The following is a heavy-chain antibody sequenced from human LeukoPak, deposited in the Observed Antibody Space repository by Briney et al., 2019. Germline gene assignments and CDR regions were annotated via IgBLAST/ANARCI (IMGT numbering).Heavy chain of an antibody. CDR1: GCSISSHY. Sequence: SETLSLTCTVSGCSISSHYWRWIRQPPGEGLEWIGYVYNSGSTNYNPSLTSRVTISVETSKNQFSLNLSSVTAADTAVYYCARPRTAISGAYYYYYMDVWGKGTTVTVSS. CDR3: ARPRTAISGAYYYYYMDV. CDR2: VYNSGST. V-gene: IGHV4-59*08. J-gene: IGHJ6*03. D-gene: IGHD5-18*01.